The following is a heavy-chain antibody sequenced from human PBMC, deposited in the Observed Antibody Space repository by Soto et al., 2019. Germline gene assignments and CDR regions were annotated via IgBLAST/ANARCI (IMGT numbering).Heavy chain of an antibody. D-gene: IGHD3-22*01. CDR1: GYTFTSYG. J-gene: IGHJ5*02. CDR3: ARDGAYYYDSSGYDNWFDP. CDR2: ISAYNGNT. Sequence: SVKVSCKASGYTFTSYGISWVRQAPGQGLEWMGWISAYNGNTNYAQKLQGRVTMTTDTSTSTAYMELRSLRSDDTAVYYCARDGAYYYDSSGYDNWFDPWGQGTLVTVSS. V-gene: IGHV1-18*01.